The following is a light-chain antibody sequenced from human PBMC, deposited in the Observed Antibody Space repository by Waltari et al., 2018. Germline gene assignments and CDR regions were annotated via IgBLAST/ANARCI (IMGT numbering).Light chain of an antibody. CDR3: SAYTSRGTLK. CDR2: DLT. V-gene: IGLV2-14*03. CDR1: SDDIGAYSY. J-gene: IGLJ2*01. Sequence: QSALTQPASVSGSPGQSITISCTGTSDDIGAYSYVTWYHQRPGKVPKLIIYDLTERPSGVSTRFSGAKSGSTASLTVSGRQAEDEGLFYCSAYTSRGTLKFGGGTRVTVL.